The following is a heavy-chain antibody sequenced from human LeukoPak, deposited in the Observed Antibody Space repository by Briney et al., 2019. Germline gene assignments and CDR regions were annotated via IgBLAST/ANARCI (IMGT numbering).Heavy chain of an antibody. Sequence: GGSLRLSCAASGFTFSSYWMSWVRQAPGKGLEWVANIKQDGNEKYYVDSVKGRFTISGDNAKNSLYLQMNSLRAEDRAVYYCASQMGWWLRWPFDYWGQGTLVTVSS. CDR3: ASQMGWWLRWPFDY. D-gene: IGHD5-12*01. CDR2: IKQDGNEK. V-gene: IGHV3-7*01. J-gene: IGHJ4*02. CDR1: GFTFSSYW.